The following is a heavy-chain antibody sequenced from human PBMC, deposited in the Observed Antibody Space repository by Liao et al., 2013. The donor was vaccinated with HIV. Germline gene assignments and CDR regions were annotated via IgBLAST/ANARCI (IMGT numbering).Heavy chain of an antibody. V-gene: IGHV4-61*02. Sequence: QVQLQESGPGLVKPSQTLSLTCTVSGGSISSGSYYWSWIRQPAGKGLEWIGRIYTSGSTNYNPSLKSRVTMSVDTSKNQFSLKLSSVTAADTAVYYCARDSGSGSYSYYFDYWGQGNPWSPSPQ. J-gene: IGHJ4*02. CDR3: ARDSGSGSYSYYFDY. D-gene: IGHD1-26*01. CDR2: IYTSGST. CDR1: GGSISSGSYY.